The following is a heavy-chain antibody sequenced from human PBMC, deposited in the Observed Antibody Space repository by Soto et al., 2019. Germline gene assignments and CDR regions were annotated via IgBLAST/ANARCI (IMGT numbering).Heavy chain of an antibody. CDR3: ARWSYYYGSGSSYYFDY. CDR1: GGSISSGGYY. J-gene: IGHJ4*02. V-gene: IGHV4-31*03. CDR2: IYYSGST. Sequence: SETLSLTCTVSGGSISSGGYYWSWIRQHPGKGLEWIGYIYYSGSTYYNPSLKSRVTISVDTSKNQFSLKLSSVTAADTAVYYCARWSYYYGSGSSYYFDYWGQGTLVTVS. D-gene: IGHD3-10*01.